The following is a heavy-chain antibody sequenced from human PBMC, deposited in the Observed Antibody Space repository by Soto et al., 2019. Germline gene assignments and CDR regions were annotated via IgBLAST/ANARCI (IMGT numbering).Heavy chain of an antibody. D-gene: IGHD2-15*01. Sequence: QVQLVESGGGVVQPGRSLRLSCAASGFTFSSYGMHWVRQAPGKGLEWVAVISYDGSNKYYADSVKGRFTISRDNSKNTLYLQMNSPRAEDTAVYYCAKDPDSYCSGGSCYFDYWGQGTLVTVSS. CDR2: ISYDGSNK. V-gene: IGHV3-30*18. CDR1: GFTFSSYG. CDR3: AKDPDSYCSGGSCYFDY. J-gene: IGHJ4*02.